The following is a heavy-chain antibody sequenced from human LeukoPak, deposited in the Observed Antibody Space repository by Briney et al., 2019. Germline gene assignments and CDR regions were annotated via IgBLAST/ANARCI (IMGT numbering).Heavy chain of an antibody. Sequence: GGSLRLSCAASGFTFSIYSMTWVRQSPGKGLEWVSKISNNDDTEYYADSVKGRFTISRDNAKNSLYLQINSLRVEDTAVYYCTRVGVAAAGDFWGQGTLVTVSS. D-gene: IGHD6-13*01. CDR3: TRVGVAAAGDF. V-gene: IGHV3-48*01. CDR1: GFTFSIYS. CDR2: ISNNDDTE. J-gene: IGHJ4*02.